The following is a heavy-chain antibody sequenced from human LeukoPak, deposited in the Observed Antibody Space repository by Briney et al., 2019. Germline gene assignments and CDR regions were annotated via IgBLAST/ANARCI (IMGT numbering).Heavy chain of an antibody. Sequence: SVKVSCKASGGTFTYYAISWVRQAPGQGLEWMGRIIPILGIVNYAQKFQGRVTITADKSTSTAYMELSSLRSEDTAVYYCARGSGVGDFLSWFDPWGQGTLVTVS. CDR1: GGTFTYYA. J-gene: IGHJ5*02. CDR2: IIPILGIV. CDR3: ARGSGVGDFLSWFDP. D-gene: IGHD4-17*01. V-gene: IGHV1-69*04.